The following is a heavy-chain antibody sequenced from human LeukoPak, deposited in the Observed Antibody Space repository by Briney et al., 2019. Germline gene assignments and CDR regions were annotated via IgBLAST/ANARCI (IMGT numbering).Heavy chain of an antibody. D-gene: IGHD3-22*01. CDR1: GFTFSSYA. CDR3: AKMRSSGYFTDFDY. V-gene: IGHV3-23*01. Sequence: GGSLRLSCAASGFTFSSYAMSWVRQAPGKGLEWVSAISGSGGSTYCADSVKGRFTISRDNSKNTLYLQMNSLRAEDTAVYYCAKMRSSGYFTDFDYWGQGTLVTVSS. J-gene: IGHJ4*02. CDR2: ISGSGGST.